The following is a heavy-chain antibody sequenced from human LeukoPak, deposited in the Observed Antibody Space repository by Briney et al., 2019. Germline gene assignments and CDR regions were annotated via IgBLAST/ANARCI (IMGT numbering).Heavy chain of an antibody. CDR2: IKQDGSEK. D-gene: IGHD1-14*01. CDR3: ARHVGTYFDP. Sequence: QTGGSLRLSCAASGFTFRTYWMSWVRQAPGKGLEWVANIKQDGSEKYCVDSVKGRFTISGDNAKNSLYLQMDSLRAEDTAVYYCARHVGTYFDPWGQGTLVTVFS. J-gene: IGHJ5*02. V-gene: IGHV3-7*01. CDR1: GFTFRTYW.